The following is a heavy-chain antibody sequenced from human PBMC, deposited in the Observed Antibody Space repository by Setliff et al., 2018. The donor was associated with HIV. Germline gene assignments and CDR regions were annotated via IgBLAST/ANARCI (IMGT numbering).Heavy chain of an antibody. CDR1: GASISSYY. CDR3: ARATATWFVDN. CDR2: IYYRGGT. D-gene: IGHD2-15*01. V-gene: IGHV4-59*01. J-gene: IGHJ4*02. Sequence: PSETLSLTCNVSGASISSYYWSWIRQPPGKGLEWIGYIYYRGGTNYNPSLKSRLTISVDAAKNQFSLKLSSVTTADTAVYYCARATATWFVDNWGQGTLVTVSS.